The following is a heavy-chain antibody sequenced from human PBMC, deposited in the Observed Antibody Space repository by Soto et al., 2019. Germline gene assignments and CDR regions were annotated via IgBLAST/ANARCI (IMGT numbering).Heavy chain of an antibody. CDR3: ARGHPRSSGWYKSPGY. CDR2: ISAYNGNT. J-gene: IGHJ4*02. CDR1: GYTFTSYA. Sequence: ASVKVSCKASGYTFTSYAMHWVRQAPGQGLEWMGWISAYNGNTNYAQKLQGRVTMTTDTSTSTAYMELRSLRSDDTAVYYCARGHPRSSGWYKSPGYWGQGTLVTVSS. D-gene: IGHD6-19*01. V-gene: IGHV1-18*01.